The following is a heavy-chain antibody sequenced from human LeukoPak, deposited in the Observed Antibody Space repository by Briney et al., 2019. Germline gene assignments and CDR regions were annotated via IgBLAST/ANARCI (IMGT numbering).Heavy chain of an antibody. Sequence: SETLSLTCTVSGGSISSYYGSWIRQPPGKGLAWIGYIYYSGSTNYNPSLKSRVTISVDTSKNQFSLKLSSVTAADTAVYYCAVHSYSIATEHDAFDIWGQGTMVTVSS. CDR2: IYYSGST. D-gene: IGHD6-6*01. CDR1: GGSISSYY. CDR3: AVHSYSIATEHDAFDI. J-gene: IGHJ3*02. V-gene: IGHV4-59*01.